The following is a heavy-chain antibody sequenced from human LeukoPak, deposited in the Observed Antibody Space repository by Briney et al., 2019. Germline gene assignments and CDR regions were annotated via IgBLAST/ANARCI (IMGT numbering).Heavy chain of an antibody. V-gene: IGHV1-2*02. CDR1: GYTFTGYY. D-gene: IGHD5-24*01. J-gene: IGHJ3*02. CDR2: INPNSGGT. CDR3: ARDLAFGEMVTNRGAFDI. Sequence: GASVTVSFTASGYTFTGYYMHWVRQAPGQGLEWMGWINPNSGGTNYAQKFQGRVTMTRDTSISTAYMELSRLRSDDTAVYYCARDLAFGEMVTNRGAFDIWGQGTMVTVSS.